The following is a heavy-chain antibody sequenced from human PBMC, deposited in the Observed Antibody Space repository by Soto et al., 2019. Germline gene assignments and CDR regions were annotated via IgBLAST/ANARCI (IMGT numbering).Heavy chain of an antibody. D-gene: IGHD6-19*01. CDR2: IWYDGSNK. CDR3: ARDRRGWGTTAIDY. CDR1: GFTFSSYG. V-gene: IGHV3-33*01. J-gene: IGHJ4*02. Sequence: QVQLVESGGGVVQPGRSLRLSCAASGFTFSSYGMHWVRQAPGKGLEWVAVIWYDGSNKYYADSVKGRFTISRDNSKNTLYLQMNSLRAEDTAVYYCARDRRGWGTTAIDYWGQGTLVTVSS.